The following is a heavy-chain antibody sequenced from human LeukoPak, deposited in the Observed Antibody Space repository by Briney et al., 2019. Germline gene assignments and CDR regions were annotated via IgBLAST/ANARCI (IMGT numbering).Heavy chain of an antibody. CDR3: ARHPGGIAAAGYYYYYMDV. J-gene: IGHJ6*03. CDR1: GGSISSSSYY. V-gene: IGHV4-39*01. Sequence: SETLSLTCTVSGGSISSSSYYWGWIRQPPGKGLEWIGSIYYSGSTYYNPSLKSRVAISVDTSKNQFSLKLSSVTAADTAVYYCARHPGGIAAAGYYYYYMDVWGKGTTVTVSS. CDR2: IYYSGST. D-gene: IGHD6-13*01.